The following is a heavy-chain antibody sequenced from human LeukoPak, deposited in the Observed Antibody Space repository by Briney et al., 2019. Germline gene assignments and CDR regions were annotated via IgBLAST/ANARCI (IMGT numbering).Heavy chain of an antibody. V-gene: IGHV4-59*08. CDR3: ARVSSNGVPKWFDL. CDR2: IYYSGNT. Sequence: SETQSLTCTVSGGSINRYYLPGTRQPPGKGLEWIRQPPGKGLEWIGYIYYSGNTIYNPSLKSRVTISVDTSTNQFSLKLSSVTAADKAVYLCARVSSNGVPKWFDLWGQGTLVTVSS. CDR1: GGSINRYY. D-gene: IGHD2-8*01. J-gene: IGHJ5*02.